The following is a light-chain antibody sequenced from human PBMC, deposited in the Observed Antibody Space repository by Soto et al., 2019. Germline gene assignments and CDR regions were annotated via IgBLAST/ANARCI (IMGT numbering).Light chain of an antibody. CDR3: QQYGSSPWT. Sequence: IVLPQSPGTLSFSPGERGTLSCRASQSVSSNYLAWYQQKPGQAPRLLIYGASSRATGIPDRFSGSGSGTDFTLTIIRLEPEDFAVYYCQQYGSSPWTFGQGTKVDIK. CDR2: GAS. CDR1: QSVSSNY. J-gene: IGKJ1*01. V-gene: IGKV3-20*01.